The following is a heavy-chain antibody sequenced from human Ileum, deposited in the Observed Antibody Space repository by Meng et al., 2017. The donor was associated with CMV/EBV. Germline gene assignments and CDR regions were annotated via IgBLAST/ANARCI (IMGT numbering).Heavy chain of an antibody. V-gene: IGHV3-7*01. CDR3: AKWVVPPGVGYGLDV. Sequence: GESLKISCSASGFIFSDYWMSWVRQAPGKGLEWMANIKGDGSAKYSADSVKGRFTIARDNAKWTLYLQMTSLRVEDTAVYYCAKWVVPPGVGYGLDVWGQGTAVTVSS. J-gene: IGHJ6*02. CDR2: IKGDGSAK. D-gene: IGHD2-2*01. CDR1: GFIFSDYW.